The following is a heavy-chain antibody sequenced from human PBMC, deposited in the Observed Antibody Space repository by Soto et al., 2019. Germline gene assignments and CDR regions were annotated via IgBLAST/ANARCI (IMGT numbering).Heavy chain of an antibody. J-gene: IGHJ4*02. CDR2: INPNSGGT. Sequence: ASVKVSCKASGYTFTGYYMHWVRQAPGQGLEWMGWINPNSGGTNYAQKFQGRVTMTRDTSISTACMELSRLRSDDTAVYYCARALGELLVFLDWGQGTLVTVSS. CDR1: GYTFTGYY. V-gene: IGHV1-2*02. CDR3: ARALGELLVFLD. D-gene: IGHD2-15*01.